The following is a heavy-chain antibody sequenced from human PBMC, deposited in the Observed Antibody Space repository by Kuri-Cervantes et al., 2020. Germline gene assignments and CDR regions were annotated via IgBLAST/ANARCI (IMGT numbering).Heavy chain of an antibody. CDR2: INPNSGGT. CDR1: GYTFTGYS. V-gene: IGHV1-2*04. Sequence: ASVKVSCKASGYTFTGYSIHWVRQAPGQGLEWMGWINPNSGGTNYAQKFQGWVTMSRDTSITTAYMELSRLRSDDTAVYYCARDSYYDSSGYRGGGMIDYWGQGTLVTVSS. J-gene: IGHJ4*02. CDR3: ARDSYYDSSGYRGGGMIDY. D-gene: IGHD3-22*01.